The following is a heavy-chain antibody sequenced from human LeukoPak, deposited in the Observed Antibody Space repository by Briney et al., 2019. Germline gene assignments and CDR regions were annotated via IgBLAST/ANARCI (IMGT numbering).Heavy chain of an antibody. J-gene: IGHJ4*02. CDR3: ARGDRTFDY. CDR1: GYTFTGYY. Sequence: ASVKASCKASGYTFTGYYMHWVRQAPGKGLEWMGGFDPEDGETIYAQKFQGRVTMTEDTSTDTAYMELSSLRSEDTAVYYCARGDRTFDYWGQGTLVTVSS. V-gene: IGHV1-24*01. D-gene: IGHD3-10*01. CDR2: FDPEDGET.